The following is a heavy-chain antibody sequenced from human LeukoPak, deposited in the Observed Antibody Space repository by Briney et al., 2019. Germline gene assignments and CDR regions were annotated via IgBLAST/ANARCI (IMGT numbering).Heavy chain of an antibody. CDR3: ARMPITMIVARAFDI. CDR1: GGSISSYY. V-gene: IGHV4-59*01. CDR2: IYYSGST. Sequence: SETLSLTCTVSGGSISSYYWSWIRQPPGKGLEWVGYIYYSGSTNYNPSLKSRVTISVDTSKNQFSLKLCSVTAADTAVYYCARMPITMIVARAFDIWGQGTMVTVSS. J-gene: IGHJ3*02. D-gene: IGHD3-22*01.